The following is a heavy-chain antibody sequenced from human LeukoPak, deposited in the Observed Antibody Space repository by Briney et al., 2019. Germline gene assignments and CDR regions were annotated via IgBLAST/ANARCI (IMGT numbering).Heavy chain of an antibody. V-gene: IGHV3-53*01. CDR3: ARCLSYYYFYGMDV. Sequence: GALRLSCAASGFTLSSNYMRWVRQAPGKGLEGGSVIYCGGSTYYADSVKGRFTISRDNSKNTLYLQMNSLRAEDTAVYYCARCLSYYYFYGMDVWGQGTTVTVSS. J-gene: IGHJ6*02. CDR1: GFTLSSNY. CDR2: IYCGGST.